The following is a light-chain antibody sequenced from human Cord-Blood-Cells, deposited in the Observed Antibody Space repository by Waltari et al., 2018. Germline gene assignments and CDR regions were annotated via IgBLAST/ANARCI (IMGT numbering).Light chain of an antibody. CDR2: YAS. J-gene: IGLJ3*02. CDR1: NIGSKS. Sequence: SYVLTQPPSVSVAPGKTARITCGGNNIGSKSVHWYQQKPGQAPVLVIYYASDRPSGIPERFSGSNAGNTATLTISRVEAGDEADYYCQVWDSSSDWVFGGGTKLTVL. V-gene: IGLV3-21*04. CDR3: QVWDSSSDWV.